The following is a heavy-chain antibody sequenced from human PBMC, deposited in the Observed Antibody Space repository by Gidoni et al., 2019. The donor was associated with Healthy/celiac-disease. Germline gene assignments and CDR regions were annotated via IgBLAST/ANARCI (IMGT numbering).Heavy chain of an antibody. D-gene: IGHD2-2*01. CDR2: ISSSSSTI. J-gene: IGHJ5*02. CDR3: ARDHLVVPASRGALWFDP. V-gene: IGHV3-48*02. CDR1: GFPFRRYS. Sequence: EVQLVESGGGLVQPGGSLRLSCAASGFPFRRYSMNWVRQAPGKGLEWVSYISSSSSTIYYADSVKGRFTISRDNAKNSLYLQMNSLRDEDTAVYYCARDHLVVPASRGALWFDPWGQGTLVTVSS.